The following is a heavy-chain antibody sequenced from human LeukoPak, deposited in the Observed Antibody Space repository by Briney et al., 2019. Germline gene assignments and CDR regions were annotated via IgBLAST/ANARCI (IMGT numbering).Heavy chain of an antibody. CDR3: ARSVGYYPQFDY. CDR1: GYTFTGYY. D-gene: IGHD3-22*01. J-gene: IGHJ4*02. CDR2: INPNSGGT. V-gene: IGHV1-2*06. Sequence: ASVKVSCKASGYTFTGYYMHWVRQAPGQGLEWMGRINPNSGGTNYAQKFQGRVTMTRDTSISTAYMELSRLRSDDTAVYYCARSVGYYPQFDYWGQGTLVTVSS.